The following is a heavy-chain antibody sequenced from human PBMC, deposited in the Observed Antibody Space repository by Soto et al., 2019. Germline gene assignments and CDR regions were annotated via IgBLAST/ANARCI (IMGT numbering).Heavy chain of an antibody. CDR3: ARVPGP. Sequence: PSETLSLTCTVFGGSISSYSWSWIRQPPGKGLEWIGYIYHSGSTYYNPSLKSRVTISVDMSKNQFSLKLSSVTVADTAVYYCARVPGPWGQGTLVTVSS. CDR2: IYHSGST. CDR1: GGSISSYS. V-gene: IGHV4-59*12. J-gene: IGHJ5*02.